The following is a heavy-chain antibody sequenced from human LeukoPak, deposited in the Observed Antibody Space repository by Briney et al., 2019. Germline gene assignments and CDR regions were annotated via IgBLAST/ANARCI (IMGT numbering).Heavy chain of an antibody. Sequence: PGGSLRLSCAASGFTFSSYSMNWVRQAPGKGLEWVSYISSSSSTIYYADSVKGRFTISRDNAKNSLYLQMNSLRAEDTAVYYCVGGWAVLELYGMDVWGQGTTVTVSS. CDR2: ISSSSSTI. V-gene: IGHV3-48*01. J-gene: IGHJ6*02. D-gene: IGHD1-7*01. CDR3: VGGWAVLELYGMDV. CDR1: GFTFSSYS.